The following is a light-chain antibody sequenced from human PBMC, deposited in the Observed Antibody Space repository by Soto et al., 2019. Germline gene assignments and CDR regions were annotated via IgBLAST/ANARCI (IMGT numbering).Light chain of an antibody. J-gene: IGKJ2*03. Sequence: DIQMTQSPSTLSAYVGDRVTITCRASQSISEWLAWYQQKPGKPPNILIYAASTLASGVPSRFSGSGSGTEFTLTISSLQTEDLATYYCQQYDTYYSFGQGTKVEIK. CDR2: AAS. CDR1: QSISEW. CDR3: QQYDTYYS. V-gene: IGKV1-5*03.